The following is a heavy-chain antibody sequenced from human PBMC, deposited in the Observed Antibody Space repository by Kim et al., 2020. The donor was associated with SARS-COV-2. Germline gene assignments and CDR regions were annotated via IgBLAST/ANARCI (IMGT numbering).Heavy chain of an antibody. J-gene: IGHJ4*02. CDR3: ARDRGINLFDC. CDR2: T. Sequence: THYAQNFRGRVTLTTETSTNTAYMELRSLNSDDTAVYYCARDRGINLFDCWGQGTLVTVSS. D-gene: IGHD3-10*01. V-gene: IGHV1-18*01.